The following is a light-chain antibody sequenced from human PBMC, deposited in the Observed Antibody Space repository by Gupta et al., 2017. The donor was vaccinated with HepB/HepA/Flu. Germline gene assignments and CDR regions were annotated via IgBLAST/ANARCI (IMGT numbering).Light chain of an antibody. J-gene: IGKJ2*01. CDR1: QSISSN. CDR2: DAS. Sequence: DIEMTQSPSSLSASVGDRVTITSRASQSISSNLNWYQQTPGKAPKVLIYDASTLQSGVPSRFSGSGSGTDFTLTISRLHPEDFASYYCQQNDNSPNTFGLGTKLEIK. V-gene: IGKV1-39*01. CDR3: QQNDNSPNT.